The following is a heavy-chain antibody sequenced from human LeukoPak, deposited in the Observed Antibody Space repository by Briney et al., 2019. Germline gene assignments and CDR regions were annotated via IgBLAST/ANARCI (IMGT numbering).Heavy chain of an antibody. J-gene: IGHJ3*02. V-gene: IGHV3-23*01. D-gene: IGHD3-10*01. CDR1: GFSLRAYD. CDR3: AMRDRGYGLDI. Sequence: GGSLRLSCAASGFSLRAYDLIGVLQAPGRGLDWVSIINGGGDIMMYEDSVKGRFTISRDNSKNTFYLQMNRLRVEDTAVYYCAMRDRGYGLDIWGQGTMVTVSS. CDR2: INGGGDIM.